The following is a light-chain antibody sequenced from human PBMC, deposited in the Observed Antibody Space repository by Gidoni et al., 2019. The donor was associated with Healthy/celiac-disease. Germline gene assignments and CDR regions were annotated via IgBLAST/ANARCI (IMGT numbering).Light chain of an antibody. Sequence: EIVLTQSPGTLSLSPGERATLSCRASQSVSSSYLAWYQQKPGQAPRLLIYGASRRATGIPDRFSGSGSGTDFTLTISRLEPEDFAGYYCQQYGSSPRTFGQGTKVEIK. CDR2: GAS. J-gene: IGKJ1*01. CDR1: QSVSSSY. V-gene: IGKV3-20*01. CDR3: QQYGSSPRT.